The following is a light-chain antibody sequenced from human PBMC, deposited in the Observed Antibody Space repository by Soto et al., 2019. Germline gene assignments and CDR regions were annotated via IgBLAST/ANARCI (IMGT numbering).Light chain of an antibody. CDR2: DVS. CDR1: SSDIGGYNY. J-gene: IGLJ2*01. V-gene: IGLV2-14*01. Sequence: QSALTQPASVSGSPGQSISISCTGTSSDIGGYNYVSWFQQHPGKAPKLMIYDVSSRPSGVSDRFSGSKSGNTASLTISGLQAEDEADYYCNSYTSSSTPVVFGGGTQLTVL. CDR3: NSYTSSSTPVV.